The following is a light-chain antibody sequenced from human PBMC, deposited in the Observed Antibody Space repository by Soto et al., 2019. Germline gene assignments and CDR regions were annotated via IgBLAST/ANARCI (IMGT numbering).Light chain of an antibody. J-gene: IGLJ2*01. CDR1: SSNIGAGYD. CDR3: QSYDSSLSVV. CDR2: VNS. Sequence: VLTQPPSVSGAPGQRVTISCTGSSSNIGAGYDVHWYQQLPGAAPKLLIYVNSNRPSGVPDRFSGSKSGTSASLAITGLQAEDEADYYCQSYDSSLSVVFGGGTKLTVL. V-gene: IGLV1-40*01.